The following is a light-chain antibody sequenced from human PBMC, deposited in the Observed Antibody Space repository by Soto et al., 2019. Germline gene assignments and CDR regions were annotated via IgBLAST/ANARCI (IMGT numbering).Light chain of an antibody. CDR1: QSVSNSY. V-gene: IGKV3-20*01. Sequence: EIVLAQSPGTLSLSPGERATLSCRASQSVSNSYLAWYQQKPGQAPRLLIYGASSRATGFPARFSGGGSGTDFTLTISRLEPEDVAVYYCQQYGNLPYTFGQGTKLEIK. CDR3: QQYGNLPYT. J-gene: IGKJ2*01. CDR2: GAS.